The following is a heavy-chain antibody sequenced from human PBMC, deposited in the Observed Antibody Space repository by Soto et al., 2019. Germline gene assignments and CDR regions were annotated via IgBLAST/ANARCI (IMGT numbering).Heavy chain of an antibody. D-gene: IGHD4-4*01. CDR2: INSDGSST. J-gene: IGHJ6*02. V-gene: IGHV3-74*01. Sequence: EVQLVESGGGLLQPGGSLRLSCAVSGSTFSNDWMRWVRQAPGKGVVWVSHINSDGSSTNYADFVKGRFTIARDNAKNTVYLQMNSLRAEDTAVYYCARDRSYSLDVWGQGTTVTVSS. CDR1: GSTFSNDW. CDR3: ARDRSYSLDV.